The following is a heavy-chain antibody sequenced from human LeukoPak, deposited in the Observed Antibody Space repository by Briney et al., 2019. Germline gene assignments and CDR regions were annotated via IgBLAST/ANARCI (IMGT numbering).Heavy chain of an antibody. CDR2: ISERGGST. D-gene: IGHD3-10*01. V-gene: IGHV3-23*01. CDR1: GITLSNYG. J-gene: IGHJ4*02. Sequence: GGSLRLSCVVSGITLSNYGMSGVRQARGKGVEWVSGISERGGSTNCADCVKRRFIISRDTFKNTVYLQMNSLRVEDTAVYFCAKRGIVIRAVIIIGFHKEAYYFDYWGQGTLVTVSS. CDR3: AKRGIVIRAVIIIGFHKEAYYFDY.